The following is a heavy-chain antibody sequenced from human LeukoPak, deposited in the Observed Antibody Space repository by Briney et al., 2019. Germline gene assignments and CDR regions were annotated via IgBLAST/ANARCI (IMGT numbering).Heavy chain of an antibody. CDR1: GFTFSSYA. CDR3: ARGAYYGDYTGVDY. J-gene: IGHJ4*02. CDR2: ISYDGSNK. D-gene: IGHD4-17*01. Sequence: GGSLRLSCAASGFTFSSYAMHWVRQAPGKGLEWVAVISYDGSNKYYADSVEGRFTISRDNSKNTLYLQMNSLRAEDTAVYYCARGAYYGDYTGVDYWGQGTLVTVSS. V-gene: IGHV3-30-3*01.